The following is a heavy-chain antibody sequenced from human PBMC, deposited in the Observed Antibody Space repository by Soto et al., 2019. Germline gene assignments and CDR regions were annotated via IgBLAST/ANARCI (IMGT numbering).Heavy chain of an antibody. CDR3: TLSPQLGYYYGMDV. D-gene: IGHD6-13*01. CDR1: GDSVSSNSAA. CDR2: TYYRSKWYN. Sequence: QTLSLTCAISGDSVSSNSAAWNWIRQSPSRGLEWLGRTYYRSKWYNDYAVSVKSRITINPDTSKNQFSLQLNSVTPEDTAVYYCTLSPQLGYYYGMDVWGQGTTVTVSS. V-gene: IGHV6-1*01. J-gene: IGHJ6*02.